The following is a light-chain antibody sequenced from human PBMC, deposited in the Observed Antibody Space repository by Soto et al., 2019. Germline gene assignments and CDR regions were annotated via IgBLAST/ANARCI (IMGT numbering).Light chain of an antibody. Sequence: AIQLTQSPSSLSASVGDRVTITCRASQGVSSALAWYQQKPGKAPKLLIYDASSLESGVPSRFSGSGSGTDFTLTISSLQPEDFATYYCQQFNSYPVTFGQGTRLEIK. J-gene: IGKJ5*01. CDR1: QGVSSA. CDR2: DAS. V-gene: IGKV1-13*02. CDR3: QQFNSYPVT.